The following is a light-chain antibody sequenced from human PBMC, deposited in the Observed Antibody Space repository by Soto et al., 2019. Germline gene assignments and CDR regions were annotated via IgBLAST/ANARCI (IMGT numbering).Light chain of an antibody. Sequence: AIQLTQSPSSLSASVGDRVTITCRASQGVSSALAWYQQKPGKAPKLLIYDASSLESGVPSRFSGSGSGTDFTLTISSLQPEDFATYYCQQFNSYPVTFGQGTRLEIK. J-gene: IGKJ5*01. CDR1: QGVSSA. CDR2: DAS. V-gene: IGKV1-13*02. CDR3: QQFNSYPVT.